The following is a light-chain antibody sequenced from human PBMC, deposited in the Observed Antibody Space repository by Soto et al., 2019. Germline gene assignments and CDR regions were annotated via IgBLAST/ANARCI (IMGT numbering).Light chain of an antibody. CDR1: SSDVGAYDY. CDR3: CSYAGSYTWV. J-gene: IGLJ2*01. V-gene: IGLV2-11*01. CDR2: DVT. Sequence: QSALTQPRSVSESPGQAFTISCTGTSSDVGAYDYVSWDQQHPGKAPQLMIYDVTKRPSGVPHRFSGSRSGNTASLTISGLHAEYDADYYCCSYAGSYTWVFGGGTKLTVL.